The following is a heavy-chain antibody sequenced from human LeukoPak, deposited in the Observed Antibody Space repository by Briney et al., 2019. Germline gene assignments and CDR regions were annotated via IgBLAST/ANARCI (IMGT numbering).Heavy chain of an antibody. J-gene: IGHJ4*02. D-gene: IGHD1-26*01. CDR3: AHKYAGSPVNY. Sequence: GGSLRLSCAASGFTFSTFGMSWVRQAPGKGLEWISSITSSGGDTYYADSVKGRFTISRDNSKNTLYLQMNSLRTEDTAVYYCAHKYAGSPVNYWGQGTLVTVSS. CDR1: GFTFSTFG. V-gene: IGHV3-23*01. CDR2: ITSSGGDT.